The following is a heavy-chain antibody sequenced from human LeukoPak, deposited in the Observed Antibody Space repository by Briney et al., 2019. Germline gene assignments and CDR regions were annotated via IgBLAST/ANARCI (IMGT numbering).Heavy chain of an antibody. J-gene: IGHJ6*02. CDR1: GFTFSSYW. Sequence: QPGGSLRLSCAASGFTFSSYWMHWVRQGPGKGLVWVSRVNSDGSSVRYADSVKGRFTISRDNAKNTLSLQMNSLRAEDTAVYYCARSHYYDGSDFPYYYGLDVWGQGTTVTVSS. V-gene: IGHV3-74*01. D-gene: IGHD3-22*01. CDR3: ARSHYYDGSDFPYYYGLDV. CDR2: VNSDGSSV.